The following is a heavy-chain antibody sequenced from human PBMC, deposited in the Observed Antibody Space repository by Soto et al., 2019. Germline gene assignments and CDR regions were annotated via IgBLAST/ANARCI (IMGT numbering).Heavy chain of an antibody. D-gene: IGHD6-19*01. CDR3: SRLRVSSGWYVDY. J-gene: IGHJ4*02. CDR1: GGSISSSSYY. CDR2: IYYSGST. Sequence: SETLSLTCTVSGGSISSSSYYWGWIRQPPGKGLEWIGSIYYSGSTYYNPSLKSRVTISVDTSKNQFSLKLSSVTAADTAVYYCSRLRVSSGWYVDYWAQGTLVTVS. V-gene: IGHV4-39*01.